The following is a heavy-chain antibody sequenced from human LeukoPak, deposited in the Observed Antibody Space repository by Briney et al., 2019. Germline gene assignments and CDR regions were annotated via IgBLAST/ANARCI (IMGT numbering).Heavy chain of an antibody. CDR3: ARDLSITMVRDYGMDV. Sequence: SETLSLTCTVSGGSISSYYWSWIRQPPGKGLEWIGYIYYSGSTNYNPSLKSRVTISVDTSKNQYSLKLSSVTAADTAVYYCARDLSITMVRDYGMDVWGQGTTVTVSS. D-gene: IGHD3-10*01. J-gene: IGHJ6*02. CDR2: IYYSGST. CDR1: GGSISSYY. V-gene: IGHV4-59*08.